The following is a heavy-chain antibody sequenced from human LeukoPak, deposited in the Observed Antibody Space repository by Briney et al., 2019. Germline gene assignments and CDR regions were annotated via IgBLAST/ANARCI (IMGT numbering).Heavy chain of an antibody. CDR2: IYYRGTT. V-gene: IGHV4-39*07. Sequence: SETLSLTCTVSGGSISSSSYFWGWIRQPPGEGLDWIGSIYYRGTTYYNPSLKSRVTISVDTSKNQFSLKLSSVTAADTAVYYCARVVVGATGAFDIWGQGTMVTVSS. D-gene: IGHD1-26*01. CDR1: GGSISSSSYF. J-gene: IGHJ3*02. CDR3: ARVVVGATGAFDI.